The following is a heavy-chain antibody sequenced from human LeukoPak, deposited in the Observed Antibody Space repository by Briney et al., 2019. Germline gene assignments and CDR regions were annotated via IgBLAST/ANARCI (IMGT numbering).Heavy chain of an antibody. D-gene: IGHD3-22*01. J-gene: IGHJ6*03. CDR3: ATDYYDSSGYYYYYMDV. CDR2: IRYDGGNK. V-gene: IGHV3-30*02. CDR1: GFTFSSYG. Sequence: PGGSLRLSCAASGFTFSSYGMHWVRQAPGKGLEWVAFIRYDGGNKYYADSVKGRFTISRDNSKNTLYLQMNSLRAEDTAVYYCATDYYDSSGYYYYYMDVWGKGTTVTVSS.